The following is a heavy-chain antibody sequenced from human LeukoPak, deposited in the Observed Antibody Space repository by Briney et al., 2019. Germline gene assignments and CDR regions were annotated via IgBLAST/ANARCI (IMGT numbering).Heavy chain of an antibody. V-gene: IGHV4-4*07. D-gene: IGHD3-10*01. CDR1: GGSISSYY. J-gene: IGHJ5*02. CDR3: TRDSGTTGEVKFDP. CDR2: IYSSGTI. Sequence: PSETLSLTCSVSGGSISSYYWSWIRQPAGKGLEWIGRIYSSGTITYNPSLQSRGTMSVDTSKNEFSLKMSSVTAADTAVYYCTRDSGTTGEVKFDPWGQGTLVAVSS.